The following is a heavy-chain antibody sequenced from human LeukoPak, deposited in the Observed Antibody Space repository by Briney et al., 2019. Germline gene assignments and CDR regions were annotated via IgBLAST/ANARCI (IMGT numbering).Heavy chain of an antibody. CDR1: GFTFSGSA. CDR3: AGGPYYDSSGYLPNYYGMDV. Sequence: RAGGSLRLSCAASGFTFSGSAMHWVRQAPGKGLEWVAVISYDASNKYYADSVKGRFTISRDNSKNTLYLQMNSLRAEDTAVYYCAGGPYYDSSGYLPNYYGMDVWGQGTTVTVSS. D-gene: IGHD3-22*01. J-gene: IGHJ6*02. CDR2: ISYDASNK. V-gene: IGHV3-30*04.